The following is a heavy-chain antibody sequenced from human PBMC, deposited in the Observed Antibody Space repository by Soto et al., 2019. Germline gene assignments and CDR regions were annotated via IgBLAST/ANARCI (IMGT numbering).Heavy chain of an antibody. CDR3: VGDRGRLVGFAY. D-gene: IGHD1-26*01. J-gene: IGHJ4*02. V-gene: IGHV4-34*01. CDR2: IDGSGHT. CDR1: SESLSGYY. Sequence: QVQLQQWGAGLLKPSETLSLTCAVNSESLSGYYWRWIRQSRGKGLEWIWDIDGSGHTNYSPSLRRRVAMSVDPSKNHFSLNLNSVSAAETAAYYCVGDRGRLVGFAYWGQGTLVTVSS.